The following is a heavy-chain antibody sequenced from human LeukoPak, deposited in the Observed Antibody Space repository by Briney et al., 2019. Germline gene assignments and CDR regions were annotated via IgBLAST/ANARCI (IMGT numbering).Heavy chain of an antibody. V-gene: IGHV3-23*01. D-gene: IGHD6-19*01. CDR1: GFTFSSYA. CDR3: AKDRAIAVAGTGFEY. Sequence: LPGGSLRLSCVASGFTFSSYAMSWVRQAPGKGLEWVSGISGSGGSTYYADSVKGRFTISRDSSKNTLSLQMNSLRAEDTAVYYCAKDRAIAVAGTGFEYWGQGTLVTVSS. J-gene: IGHJ4*02. CDR2: ISGSGGST.